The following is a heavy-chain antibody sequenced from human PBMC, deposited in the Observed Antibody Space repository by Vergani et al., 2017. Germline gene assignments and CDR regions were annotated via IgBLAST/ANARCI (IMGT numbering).Heavy chain of an antibody. D-gene: IGHD6-13*01. CDR3: AGDTHSWQRADR. J-gene: IGHJ5*02. V-gene: IGHV4-59*02. Sequence: QAQLQESGPGLVKPSETLSLTCHVFGVSVTDYNCNWIRQAPGKGLGWIGSLSTTGGATTASNHPSLMSRVSISVDTSKSQFSMRLTSVTAADSAIYYWAGDTHSWQRADRWGQGRLVAVSS. CDR1: GVSVTDYN. CDR2: LSTTGGA.